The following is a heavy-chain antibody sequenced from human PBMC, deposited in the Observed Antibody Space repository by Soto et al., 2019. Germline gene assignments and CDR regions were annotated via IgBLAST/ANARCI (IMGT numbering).Heavy chain of an antibody. J-gene: IGHJ4*02. CDR1: EYTFTSYY. Sequence: GASVKVSSKASEYTFTSYYMHWVRQAPRQGLEWMGIINPSGGSTSYAQKFQGRVTMTRDTSTSTVYMELSSLRSEDTAVYYCARTSRMTTPYFDYWGKGTLVTLSS. V-gene: IGHV1-46*03. CDR3: ARTSRMTTPYFDY. CDR2: INPSGGST. D-gene: IGHD4-17*01.